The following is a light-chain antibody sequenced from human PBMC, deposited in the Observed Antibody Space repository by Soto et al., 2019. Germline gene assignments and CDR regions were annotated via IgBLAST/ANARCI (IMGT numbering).Light chain of an antibody. V-gene: IGLV2-11*01. CDR1: SSDVGGYNY. J-gene: IGLJ3*02. CDR2: DVS. Sequence: QSALTQPRSVSGSPGQSVTISCTGSSSDVGGYNYVYWYQQHPGKARKLIIYDVSKRPSGVPDRFSGSKSGNTASLTISGLHAEDEAVYYCCSSAGTYTSVFGGGTKLTVL. CDR3: CSSAGTYTSV.